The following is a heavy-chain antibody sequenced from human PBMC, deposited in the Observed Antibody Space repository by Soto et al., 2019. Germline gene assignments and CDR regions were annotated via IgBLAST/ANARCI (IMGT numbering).Heavy chain of an antibody. J-gene: IGHJ2*01. CDR1: GGSFSGYY. Sequence: QVQLQQWGAGLLKPSETLSLTCAVYGGSFSGYYWSWIRQPPGKGLEWIGEINHSGSTNYNPSLKSRVTISVDTSKNQFSLKLSSVTAADTAVYYCARIFHYGRYWYFDLWGRGTLVTVSS. CDR2: INHSGST. CDR3: ARIFHYGRYWYFDL. V-gene: IGHV4-34*01. D-gene: IGHD3-10*01.